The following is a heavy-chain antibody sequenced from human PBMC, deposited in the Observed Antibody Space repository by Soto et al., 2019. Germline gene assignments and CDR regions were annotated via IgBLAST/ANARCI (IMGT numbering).Heavy chain of an antibody. V-gene: IGHV3-30*18. CDR3: AEGMEMATRSPYYYYYGMDV. CDR2: ISYDGSNK. CDR1: GFTVSSYG. D-gene: IGHD5-12*01. J-gene: IGHJ6*02. Sequence: PGGSLRLSGAASGFTVSSYGMHWVRQAPGKGLGLVAVISYDGSNKYYADSVKGRFTISRDNSKNTLYLQMNSLRAEDTAVYYCAEGMEMATRSPYYYYYGMDVWGQGTTVTVSS.